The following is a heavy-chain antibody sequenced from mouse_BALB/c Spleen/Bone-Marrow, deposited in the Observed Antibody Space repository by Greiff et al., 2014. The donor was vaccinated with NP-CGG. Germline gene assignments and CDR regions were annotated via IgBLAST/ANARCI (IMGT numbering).Heavy chain of an antibody. J-gene: IGHJ3*01. CDR1: GFNIKDTY. V-gene: IGHV14-3*02. CDR3: AVFYYGSRRGFVY. Sequence: VQLQQSGAEIVKPGASVKLSCTASGFNIKDTYMHWVKQRPEQGLEWIGRIDPANGNTKYDPKFQGKATITADTSSNTAYLQLSSLTSEDTAVYYCAVFYYGSRRGFVYRGQGPFVTVS. CDR2: IDPANGNT. D-gene: IGHD1-1*01.